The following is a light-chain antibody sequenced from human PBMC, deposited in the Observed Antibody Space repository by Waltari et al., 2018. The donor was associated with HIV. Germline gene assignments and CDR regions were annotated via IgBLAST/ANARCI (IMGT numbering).Light chain of an antibody. CDR1: QSITTN. V-gene: IGKV3-15*01. CDR2: GAS. Sequence: EIVMTQSPATLSVSPGARATLSCRARQSITTNLAGYQQKAGQAPRLLVFGASTRATGVPARFSCRGSGTEFTLTISSLQAEDVAIYYCRQYNNWPLTFGGGTTVEI. CDR3: RQYNNWPLT. J-gene: IGKJ4*01.